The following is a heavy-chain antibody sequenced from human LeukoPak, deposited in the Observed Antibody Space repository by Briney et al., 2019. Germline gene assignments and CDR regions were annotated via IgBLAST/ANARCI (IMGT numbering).Heavy chain of an antibody. V-gene: IGHV5-51*01. CDR2: IYPGDSDT. CDR1: GYSFTSYW. J-gene: IGHJ4*02. CDR3: ARSVYYDILTGYYKASYYFDY. Sequence: GESLQISCKGSGYSFTSYWIGWVRQMPGKGLERMGIIYPGDSDTRYSPSFQGQVTISADKSISTAYLQWSSLKASDTAMYYCARSVYYDILTGYYKASYYFDYWGQGTLVTVSS. D-gene: IGHD3-9*01.